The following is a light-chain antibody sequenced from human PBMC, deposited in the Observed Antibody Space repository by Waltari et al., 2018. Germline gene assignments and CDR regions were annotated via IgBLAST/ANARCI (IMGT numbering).Light chain of an antibody. V-gene: IGKV3-20*01. J-gene: IGKJ1*01. CDR3: QHYVRLPAT. CDR1: QSVSRA. Sequence: EIVLTQSPASLSSSPGERVTLSCRASQSVSRALAWYQQKPGQPPRLLIFGASNRATGIPDRFSGSGSGTDFSLTISRLEPEDFAVYYCQHYVRLPATFGQGTKVEIK. CDR2: GAS.